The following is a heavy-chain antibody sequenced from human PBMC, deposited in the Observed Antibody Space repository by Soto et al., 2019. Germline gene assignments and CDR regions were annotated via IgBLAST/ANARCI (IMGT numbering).Heavy chain of an antibody. Sequence: SETLSLTCTVSGGSISSYYWSWIRQPPGKGLEWIGYIYYSGSTNYNPSLKSRVTISVDTSKNQFSLKLSSVTAADTAVYYCGRDRYGDYDGMDVWGQGTTVTVSS. D-gene: IGHD4-17*01. CDR2: IYYSGST. V-gene: IGHV4-59*01. J-gene: IGHJ6*02. CDR1: GGSISSYY. CDR3: GRDRYGDYDGMDV.